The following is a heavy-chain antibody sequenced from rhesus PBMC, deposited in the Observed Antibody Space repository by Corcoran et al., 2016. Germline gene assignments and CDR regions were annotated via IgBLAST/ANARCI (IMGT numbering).Heavy chain of an antibody. CDR2: INEIGGTI. CDR1: GFTFRSYE. D-gene: IGHD6-25*01. CDR3: TRRGSWRYYFDY. Sequence: DVQLVESGGGLVKPGGSLRLSCVASGFTFRSYEMHWVRQAPGKGLEWVSVINEIGGTINYADSVKGLFTISRDNAKNSLFLQMNSLRAEDTAVYYCTRRGSWRYYFDYWGQGVLVTVSS. V-gene: IGHV3-100*02. J-gene: IGHJ4*01.